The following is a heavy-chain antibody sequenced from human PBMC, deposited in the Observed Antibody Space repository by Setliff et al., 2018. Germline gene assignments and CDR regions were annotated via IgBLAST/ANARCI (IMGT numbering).Heavy chain of an antibody. Sequence: SETLSLTCTVSGGPISSGSYYWSWIRQPAGKGLEWIGHIYTSGSTNYNPSLKSRVTISVDTSKNQFSLKLSSVTAADTAVYYCASYRQDVNYWGQGTLVTVSS. D-gene: IGHD4-4*01. CDR1: GGPISSGSYY. CDR2: IYTSGST. V-gene: IGHV4-61*09. CDR3: ASYRQDVNY. J-gene: IGHJ4*02.